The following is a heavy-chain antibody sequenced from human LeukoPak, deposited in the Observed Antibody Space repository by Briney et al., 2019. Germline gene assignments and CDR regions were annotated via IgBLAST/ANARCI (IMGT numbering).Heavy chain of an antibody. D-gene: IGHD6-19*01. CDR1: GFTFSNYG. V-gene: IGHV3-23*01. CDR2: INLNGDET. CDR3: ERDPSEYEYNRGWYRDF. Sequence: GGSLRLSCEASGFTFSNYGMAWFRQAPGKGLEWVSTINLNGDETHYADSVKGRFTISRDNSKSTLALRMSSLRVEDTAVYYCERDPSEYEYNRGWYRDFWGQGSQVIVCS. J-gene: IGHJ4*02.